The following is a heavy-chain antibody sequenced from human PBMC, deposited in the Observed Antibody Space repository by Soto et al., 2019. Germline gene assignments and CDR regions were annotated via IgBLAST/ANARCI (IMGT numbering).Heavy chain of an antibody. CDR1: GYTFTSYD. CDR2: MNPNSGNT. CDR3: ASTSSWSTENWFVH. J-gene: IGHJ5*02. V-gene: IGHV1-8*01. Sequence: QVQLVQSGAEVKKPGASVKVSCKASGYTFTSYDINWVRQATGQGLEWMGWMNPNSGNTGYAQKFQGRVTMTSNTSTSTASMELSSVRSDVTAVDYGASTSSWSTENWFVHWGQGTLVTVSS. D-gene: IGHD6-13*01.